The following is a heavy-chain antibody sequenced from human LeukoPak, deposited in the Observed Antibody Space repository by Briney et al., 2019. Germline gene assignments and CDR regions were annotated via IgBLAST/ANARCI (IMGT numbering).Heavy chain of an antibody. CDR1: GYSISTGYY. Sequence: SETLSLTCAVSGYSISTGYYWGWIRQPPGNGLEWIGSFYHTGTTYYNPSLKSRVTISGDTSKNQFSLKVNSVTAADTAVYYCARVWEAYYFDNWGQGTLVTVSS. D-gene: IGHD1-26*01. CDR3: ARVWEAYYFDN. CDR2: FYHTGTT. J-gene: IGHJ4*02. V-gene: IGHV4-38-2*01.